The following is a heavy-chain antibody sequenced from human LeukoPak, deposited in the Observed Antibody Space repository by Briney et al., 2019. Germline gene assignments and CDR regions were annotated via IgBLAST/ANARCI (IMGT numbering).Heavy chain of an antibody. Sequence: PGGSLRLSCAASGFTFSNYDMTWVRQAPGRGLEWVSAITSSGGSTYFVDSVKGRFTTSRDNSKNTLYLQMNSLRAEDTAVYYCAKGCTSSSCYFDTPWGQGTLVTVSS. J-gene: IGHJ5*02. CDR2: ITSSGGST. CDR1: GFTFSNYD. CDR3: AKGCTSSSCYFDTP. V-gene: IGHV3-23*01. D-gene: IGHD2-2*01.